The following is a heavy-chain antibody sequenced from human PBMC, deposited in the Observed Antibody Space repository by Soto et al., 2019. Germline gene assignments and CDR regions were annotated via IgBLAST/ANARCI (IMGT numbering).Heavy chain of an antibody. D-gene: IGHD3-3*01. CDR2: ISYDGSNK. J-gene: IGHJ6*02. CDR1: GFTFSSYA. V-gene: IGHV3-30-3*01. Sequence: QVQLVESGGGVVQPGRSLRLSCAASGFTFSSYAMHWVRQAPGKGLEWVAVISYDGSNKYYADSVKGRFTISRDNSKNTLYLQMNSLRAEDTAVYYCARDRDFWSGYNAYYYGMDVWGQGITVTVSS. CDR3: ARDRDFWSGYNAYYYGMDV.